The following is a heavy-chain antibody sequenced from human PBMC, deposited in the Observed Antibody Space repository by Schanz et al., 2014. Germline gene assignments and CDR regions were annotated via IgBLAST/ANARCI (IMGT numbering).Heavy chain of an antibody. CDR1: GFTFSDSW. CDR3: VKIGYTHWSLDD. J-gene: IGHJ4*02. V-gene: IGHV3-7*01. D-gene: IGHD6-13*01. Sequence: EVQLVESGGGLVQPGRSLRLSCAASGFTFSDSWMHWVRQAPGKGLEWVANIEGDGTRTYYVDSVKGRFTISRDDAKNSHYLQMNSLRVEDTAVFYCVKIGYTHWSLDDWGQGILVTVSS. CDR2: IEGDGTRT.